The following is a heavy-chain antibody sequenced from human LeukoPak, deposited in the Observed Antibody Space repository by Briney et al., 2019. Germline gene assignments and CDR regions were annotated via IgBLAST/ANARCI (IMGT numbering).Heavy chain of an antibody. Sequence: SETLSLTCTVSGGSISSYYWSWIRQPPGKGLEWIGYIYYSGSTNYNPSLKSRVTMSVDTSKNQFSLKLSSVTAADTAVYYCALAYGSGSYYPGDQFDYWGQGTLVTVSS. D-gene: IGHD3-10*01. V-gene: IGHV4-59*12. CDR2: IYYSGST. CDR3: ALAYGSGSYYPGDQFDY. J-gene: IGHJ4*02. CDR1: GGSISSYY.